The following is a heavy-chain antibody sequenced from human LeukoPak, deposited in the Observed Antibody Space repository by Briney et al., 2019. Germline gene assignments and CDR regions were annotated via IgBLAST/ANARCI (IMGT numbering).Heavy chain of an antibody. J-gene: IGHJ6*03. CDR3: AKDRYYYDSSSYYYMDV. Sequence: GGSLRLSCAASGFTFSSYGMHWVRHAPGKGLEWVAFIRYDGSNKYYADSVKGRFTISRDNSKNTLYLQMNSLRAEDTAVYYCAKDRYYYDSSSYYYMDVWGKGTTVTVSS. D-gene: IGHD3-22*01. CDR2: IRYDGSNK. V-gene: IGHV3-30*02. CDR1: GFTFSSYG.